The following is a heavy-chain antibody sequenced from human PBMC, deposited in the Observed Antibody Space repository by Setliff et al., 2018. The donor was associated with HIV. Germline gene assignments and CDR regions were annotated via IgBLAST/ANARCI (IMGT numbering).Heavy chain of an antibody. V-gene: IGHV5-51*01. D-gene: IGHD6-13*01. J-gene: IGHJ3*02. CDR3: ARHRHTAAGTLDAFDI. CDR1: GYSFTSNW. CDR2: IHPVDSDT. Sequence: PGASLKISCKGSGYSFTSNWIGWVRQMPGKGLEWMGIIHPVDSDTRYSQSFQGQVTIPADKSISTAYLQWSTLKASDTAIYYCARHRHTAAGTLDAFDIWGQGTMVTVSS.